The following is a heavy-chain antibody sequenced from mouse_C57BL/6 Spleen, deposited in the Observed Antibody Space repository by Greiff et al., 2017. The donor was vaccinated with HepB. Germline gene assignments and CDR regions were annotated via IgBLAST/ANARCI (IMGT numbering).Heavy chain of an antibody. Sequence: VQLQQPGAELVKPGASVKLSCKASGYTFTSYWMQWVKQRPGQGLEWIGEIDPSASYTNYNQKFKGKATLTVDTSSSTAYMQLSSLASEDSAVYYCARGEEGTFDYWGQGTTLTVSS. V-gene: IGHV1-50*01. CDR2: IDPSASYT. CDR3: ARGEEGTFDY. CDR1: GYTFTSYW. J-gene: IGHJ2*01.